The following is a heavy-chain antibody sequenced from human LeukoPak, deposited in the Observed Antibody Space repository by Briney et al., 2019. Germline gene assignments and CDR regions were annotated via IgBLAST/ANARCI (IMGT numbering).Heavy chain of an antibody. Sequence: NPSETLSLTCTVSGGSISSSSYYWGWIRQPPGKGLEWIGSIYYSGSTYYNPSLKSRVTISVDTSKNQFSLKLSSVTAADTAVYYCARDRLSSSGSYNWFDPWGQGTLVTVSS. D-gene: IGHD3-22*01. CDR3: ARDRLSSSGSYNWFDP. J-gene: IGHJ5*02. CDR1: GGSISSSSYY. V-gene: IGHV4-39*07. CDR2: IYYSGST.